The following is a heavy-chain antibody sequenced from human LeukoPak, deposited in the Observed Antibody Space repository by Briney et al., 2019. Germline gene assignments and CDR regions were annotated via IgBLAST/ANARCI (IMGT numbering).Heavy chain of an antibody. CDR3: AKLVPAAASFQH. Sequence: PGGSLRLSCAASGFTFSSYGMHWVRQAPGKGLEWVAFIRYDGSNKYYADSVKGRFTISRDNSKNTLYLQMNSLRAEDTAVYYCAKLVPAAASFQHWGQGTLVTVSS. J-gene: IGHJ1*01. CDR2: IRYDGSNK. CDR1: GFTFSSYG. V-gene: IGHV3-30*02. D-gene: IGHD2-2*01.